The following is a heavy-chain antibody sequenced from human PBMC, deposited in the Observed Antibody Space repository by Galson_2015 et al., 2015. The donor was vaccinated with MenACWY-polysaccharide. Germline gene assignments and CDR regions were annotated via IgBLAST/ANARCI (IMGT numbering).Heavy chain of an antibody. CDR3: ARGDFWSGSPWDF. CDR2: VNHSGNT. CDR1: GGSFSDYY. D-gene: IGHD3-3*01. J-gene: IGHJ4*02. Sequence: LTCAVNGGSFSDYYWTWIRQAPGMRPEWIGEVNHSGNTNYTPSLKSRVTISVDTSKNQFSLKLTSVTVADTAVYYCARGDFWSGSPWDFWGQGTLVTVSS. V-gene: IGHV4-34*01.